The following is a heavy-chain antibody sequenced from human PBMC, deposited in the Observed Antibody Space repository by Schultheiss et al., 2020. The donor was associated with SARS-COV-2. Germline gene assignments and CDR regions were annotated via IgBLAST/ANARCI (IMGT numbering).Heavy chain of an antibody. D-gene: IGHD6-19*01. CDR3: ARPLAVAGTTWFDP. Sequence: SETLSLTCAVYGGSFSGYYWSWIRQPPGKGLEWIGYIYHRGSTKYNPSLESRVTMSVDTSKNQFSLKLSSVTAADTAVYYCARPLAVAGTTWFDPWGQGTLVTVAS. CDR2: IYHRGST. V-gene: IGHV4-59*12. J-gene: IGHJ5*02. CDR1: GGSFSGYY.